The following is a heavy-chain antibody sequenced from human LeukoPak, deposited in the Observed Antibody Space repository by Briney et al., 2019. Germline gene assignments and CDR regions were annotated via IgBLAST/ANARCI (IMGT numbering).Heavy chain of an antibody. J-gene: IGHJ5*02. CDR3: ARELNGAFDP. V-gene: IGHV3-7*01. CDR2: IKQDGTEK. D-gene: IGHD1-1*01. Sequence: GESLRLSCAASGFSFTTYWMGWVRQAPGKGLEWVANIKQDGTEKYYVDSVKGRFTISRDNAKNSLYLQMNSLRASDTAVYYCARELNGAFDPWGQGTLVTVSS. CDR1: GFSFTTYW.